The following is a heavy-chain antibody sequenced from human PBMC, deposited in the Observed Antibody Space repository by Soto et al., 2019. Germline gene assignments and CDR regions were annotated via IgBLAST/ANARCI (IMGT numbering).Heavy chain of an antibody. Sequence: PSETLSLTCTVSGGSISISIYYWGWIRQPPGKGLECVGTMYYDGSTNYSPSIKSRVTTSIDTSKNQFSLTLSSMTAANTAVYYCARGWWEREGYLMEVWGQGTTVTVSS. CDR3: ARGWWEREGYLMEV. D-gene: IGHD1-26*01. J-gene: IGHJ6*02. V-gene: IGHV4-39*01. CDR2: MYYDGST. CDR1: GGSISISIYY.